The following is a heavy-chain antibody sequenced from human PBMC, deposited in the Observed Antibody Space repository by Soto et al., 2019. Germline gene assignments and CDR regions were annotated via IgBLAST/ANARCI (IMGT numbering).Heavy chain of an antibody. CDR1: GYVFSNYG. V-gene: IGHV1-18*01. D-gene: IGHD6-13*01. CDR3: AIERAGSSWTGTGARHH. J-gene: IGHJ1*01. Sequence: VTGPCPRCGYVFSNYGISWLLQAPGPGLEWMGWNSTYNANTYYAQKFQGRVTMTTDTSTSTAYMELRSLRSDDTAGVYCAIERAGSSWTGTGARHHWVPSTLV. CDR2: NSTYNANT.